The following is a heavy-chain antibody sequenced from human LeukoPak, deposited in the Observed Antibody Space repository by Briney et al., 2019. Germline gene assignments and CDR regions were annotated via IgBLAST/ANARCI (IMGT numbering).Heavy chain of an antibody. Sequence: GGSLRLSCAASGFTFSSYAMTWVRQAPGKGLEWVSTISASGGTTYYAGSLKGRFTISRDNSRDTLYLQMTSLGAEDTAVYYCAKSRVSGLRFLEWVYFNYWGQGTLVTVSS. D-gene: IGHD3-3*01. CDR1: GFTFSSYA. CDR3: AKSRVSGLRFLEWVYFNY. CDR2: ISASGGTT. V-gene: IGHV3-23*01. J-gene: IGHJ4*02.